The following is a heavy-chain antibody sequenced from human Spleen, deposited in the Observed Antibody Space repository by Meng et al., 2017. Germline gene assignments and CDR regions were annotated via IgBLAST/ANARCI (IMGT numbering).Heavy chain of an antibody. J-gene: IGHJ4*02. D-gene: IGHD6-13*01. CDR2: INPKSGDT. CDR1: GYTFPDYW. CDR3: ARDEDISAAGKLFGDY. Sequence: VQLVQVGAEVKKPGASGKVSCKASGYTFPDYWLHWVRRAPGQGLEWMRRINPKSGDTHYAQRFQGRVTMTGDTSISTAYMELSGLRSDDTAMYYCARDEDISAAGKLFGDYWGQGTLVTVSS. V-gene: IGHV1-2*06.